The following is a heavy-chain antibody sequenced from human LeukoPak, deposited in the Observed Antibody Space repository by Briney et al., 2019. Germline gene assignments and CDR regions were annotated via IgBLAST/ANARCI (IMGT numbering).Heavy chain of an antibody. J-gene: IGHJ4*02. CDR2: IYYSGST. CDR3: ARGGFRSGWTRCYY. V-gene: IGHV4-30-4*08. CDR1: GGSISSGDYY. Sequence: PSETLSLTCTVSGGSISSGDYYWSWIRQPPGKGVEWIGYIYYSGSTYYNPSLKSRVTISVDTSKNQFSLKLSSVTAEDTAVYYWARGGFRSGWTRCYYWGQGTLVTVSS. D-gene: IGHD6-19*01.